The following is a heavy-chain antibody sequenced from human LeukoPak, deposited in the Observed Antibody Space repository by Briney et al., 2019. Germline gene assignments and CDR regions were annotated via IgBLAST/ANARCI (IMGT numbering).Heavy chain of an antibody. CDR2: ISYDGSNK. D-gene: IGHD3-10*01. CDR3: ARDPNYYGSGSYGLDY. Sequence: GGSLRLSCAASGFTFSGSAMHWVRQAPGKGLEWVAVISYDGSNKYYADSVKGRFTISRDNSKNTLYLQMNSLRAEDTAVYYCARDPNYYGSGSYGLDYWGQGTLVTVSS. V-gene: IGHV3-30-3*01. J-gene: IGHJ4*02. CDR1: GFTFSGSA.